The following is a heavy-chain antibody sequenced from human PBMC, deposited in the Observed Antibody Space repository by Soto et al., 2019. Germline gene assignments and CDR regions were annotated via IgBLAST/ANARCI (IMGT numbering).Heavy chain of an antibody. Sequence: SLRLSFAASGFTFSYYSMTWVRQSPGRGLEWVSSISSSTTYISYADSVRGRFTISRDNAKNSLYLQMSSLRADDTAVYYCARDPVGVDSTFFFDSWGQGTLVTVSS. D-gene: IGHD2-21*01. CDR3: ARDPVGVDSTFFFDS. V-gene: IGHV3-21*01. CDR2: ISSSTTYI. J-gene: IGHJ4*02. CDR1: GFTFSYYS.